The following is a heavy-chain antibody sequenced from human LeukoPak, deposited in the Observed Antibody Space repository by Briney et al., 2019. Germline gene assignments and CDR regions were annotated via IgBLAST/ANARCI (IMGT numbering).Heavy chain of an antibody. CDR3: AKTTVTPPYYMDV. CDR1: GSTFSSYS. D-gene: IGHD4-11*01. Sequence: GGSLRLSCAASGSTFSSYSMNWVRQVPGKGLEWVSYISSSSSTIYYADSVKGRFTISRDNAKNSLYLQMNSLRAEDTAVYYCAKTTVTPPYYMDVWGKGTTVTVSS. V-gene: IGHV3-48*01. CDR2: ISSSSSTI. J-gene: IGHJ6*03.